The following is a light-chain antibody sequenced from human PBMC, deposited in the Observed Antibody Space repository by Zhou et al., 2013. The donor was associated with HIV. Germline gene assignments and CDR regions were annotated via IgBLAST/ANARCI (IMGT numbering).Light chain of an antibody. Sequence: EVVLTQSPGTLSLSPGERATLSCKASQSVRSIYLAWYQQRPGQAPRLLIYDASNRATGIPARFSGSGSGTDFTLTISGLQPEDFARYYCQQYDTWPSFGQGTKLQIK. V-gene: IGKV3-20*01. CDR3: QQYDTWPS. CDR2: DAS. CDR1: QSVRSIY. J-gene: IGKJ2*01.